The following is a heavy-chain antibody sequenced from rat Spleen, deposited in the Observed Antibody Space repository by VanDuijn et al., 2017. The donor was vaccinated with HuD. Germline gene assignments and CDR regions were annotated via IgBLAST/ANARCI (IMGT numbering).Heavy chain of an antibody. Sequence: EVQLQESGPGLVKPSQSLSLTCSVTGYSITSSYRWNWIRKFPGNKLEWMGYINSAGSTNYNPSLKSRISITRDTSKNQFFLQVNSVTTEDTATYYCARSGDSTYILFDYWGQGVMVTVSS. J-gene: IGHJ2*01. CDR3: ARSGDSTYILFDY. CDR1: GYSITSSYR. D-gene: IGHD1-2*01. CDR2: INSAGST. V-gene: IGHV3-3*01.